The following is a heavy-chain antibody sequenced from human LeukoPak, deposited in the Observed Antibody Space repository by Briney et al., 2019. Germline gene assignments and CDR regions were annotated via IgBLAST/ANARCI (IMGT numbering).Heavy chain of an antibody. D-gene: IGHD3-10*02. J-gene: IGHJ4*02. Sequence: GGSLRLSCAASGFTFSSYSVNWVRQAPGKGLEWVSSISSSSSYIYYADSVKGRFTISRDNAKNSLYLHMHSLRVEDTAVYYCARDPYVSNFDYWGQRTLVTVSS. CDR1: GFTFSSYS. V-gene: IGHV3-21*04. CDR2: ISSSSSYI. CDR3: ARDPYVSNFDY.